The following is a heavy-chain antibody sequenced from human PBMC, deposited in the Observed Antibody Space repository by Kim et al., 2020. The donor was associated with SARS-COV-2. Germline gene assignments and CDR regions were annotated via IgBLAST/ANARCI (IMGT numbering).Heavy chain of an antibody. CDR2: VNQDGTDK. V-gene: IGHV3-7*03. J-gene: IGHJ6*02. CDR1: EFTFNNYW. D-gene: IGHD1-1*01. CDR3: ATLTRGSGVDV. Sequence: GGSLRLSCAASEFTFNNYWMRWVRQAPGKGLECVATVNQDGTDKYYVDSVKGRFTISSDNTKNSLFLQMNSMTADDTAVYYCATLTRGSGVDVWGRGTT.